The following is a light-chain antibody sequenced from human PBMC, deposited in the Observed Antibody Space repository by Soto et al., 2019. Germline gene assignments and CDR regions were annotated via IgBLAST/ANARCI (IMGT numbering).Light chain of an antibody. V-gene: IGKV1-27*01. CDR3: QKYNSVPLT. CDR1: QGISTY. Sequence: DIQMTQSPSSLSASVGDRVTITCRASQGISTYLAWYQQKPGKVPKLLIYAASTLQSGVPSRFSGSGSGTDFTLTISSLQPEDVPTYYCQKYNSVPLTFGGGTKVEIK. J-gene: IGKJ4*01. CDR2: AAS.